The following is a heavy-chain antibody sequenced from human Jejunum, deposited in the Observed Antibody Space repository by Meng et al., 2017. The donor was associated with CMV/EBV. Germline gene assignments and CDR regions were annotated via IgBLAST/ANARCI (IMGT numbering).Heavy chain of an antibody. J-gene: IGHJ4*02. D-gene: IGHD3-3*01. CDR2: INPSSGGT. CDR1: GYTFIGYY. CDR3: AREDFFTAAGSFDY. V-gene: IGHV1-2*06. Sequence: ACGYTFIGYYLDWVRQAPGQGLEWMGRINPSSGGTKYAQSFQGRVTMTRDTSVNTVYMELSRLTSTDTAIYYCAREDFFTAAGSFDYWGQGTLVTVSS.